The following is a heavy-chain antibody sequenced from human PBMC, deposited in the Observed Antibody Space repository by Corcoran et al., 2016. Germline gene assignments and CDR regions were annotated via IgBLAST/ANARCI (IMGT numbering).Heavy chain of an antibody. D-gene: IGHD2-8*01. Sequence: QVQLVQSGTEVKKPGASVRVSCKASGYTLINYGISWVRQAPGQGLEWMGWISAYNGNTNYVQKLQGRVTMTTDTSTSTAYMELRSLRSDDPAVYYCGRLSGPYCSNGVCSTYGMDVWGQGTTVTVSS. CDR1: GYTLINYG. CDR2: ISAYNGNT. CDR3: GRLSGPYCSNGVCSTYGMDV. J-gene: IGHJ6*02. V-gene: IGHV1-18*01.